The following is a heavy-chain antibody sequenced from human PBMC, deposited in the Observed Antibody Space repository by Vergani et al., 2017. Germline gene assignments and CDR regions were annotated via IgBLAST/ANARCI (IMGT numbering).Heavy chain of an antibody. CDR2: FDLEDGQS. Sequence: EVHLEQSGAEVKRPGTTVKISCKVSGHTSSDFQIHWVQQGPGRGLEGMGLFDLEDGQSIQTDEFVGRVTMTADKSLDTAYMEIASLRSDDTAVYYCATVALRGIRFCYRWGRGTPVTVSS. D-gene: IGHD2-2*01. CDR1: GHTSSDFQ. V-gene: IGHV1-69-2*01. J-gene: IGHJ2*01. CDR3: ATVALRGIRFCYR.